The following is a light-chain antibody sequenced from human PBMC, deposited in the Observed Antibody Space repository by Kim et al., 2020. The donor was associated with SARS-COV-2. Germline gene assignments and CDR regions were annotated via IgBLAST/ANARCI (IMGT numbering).Light chain of an antibody. CDR3: QAWDSSRVV. CDR2: QDS. V-gene: IGLV3-1*01. CDR1: KLGDKY. Sequence: SYELTQPPSVSVSPGQTASIACSGDKLGDKYACWYQQKPGQSPVLVIYQDSKRPSGIHERFSGSNSGNTATLTISGTQAMDEADYYCQAWDSSRVVFGGG. J-gene: IGLJ2*01.